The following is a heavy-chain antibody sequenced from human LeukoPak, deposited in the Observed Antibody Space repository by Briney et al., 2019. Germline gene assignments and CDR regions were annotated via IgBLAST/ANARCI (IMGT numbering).Heavy chain of an antibody. V-gene: IGHV1-2*02. CDR2: INPNSGGT. Sequence: ASVKVSCKASGYTFTSYGITWVRQAPGQGLEWMGWINPNSGGTNYVQKFQGRVTMTRDTSISTAYMELSRLRSDDTAVYYCARDPYYLLSILIPTYYMDVWGKGTTVTVSS. CDR1: GYTFTSYG. CDR3: ARDPYYLLSILIPTYYMDV. D-gene: IGHD1-26*01. J-gene: IGHJ6*03.